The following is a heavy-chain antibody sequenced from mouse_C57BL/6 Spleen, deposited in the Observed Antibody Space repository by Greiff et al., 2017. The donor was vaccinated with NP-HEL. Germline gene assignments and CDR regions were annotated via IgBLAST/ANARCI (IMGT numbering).Heavy chain of an antibody. Sequence: EVKLQESGPGLVKPSQSLSLTCSVTGYSITSGYYWNWIRQFPGNKLEWMSYISYDGSNNYNPTLKNRISITRDTSKNQFFLKLNSVTTEDTATYYCAREEGYYYGSGAYWGEGTLVTVSA. CDR2: ISYDGSN. D-gene: IGHD1-1*01. V-gene: IGHV3-6*01. CDR3: AREEGYYYGSGAY. CDR1: GYSITSGYY. J-gene: IGHJ3*01.